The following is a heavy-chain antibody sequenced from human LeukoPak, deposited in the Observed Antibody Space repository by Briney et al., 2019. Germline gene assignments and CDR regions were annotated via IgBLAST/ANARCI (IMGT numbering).Heavy chain of an antibody. J-gene: IGHJ4*02. Sequence: GGSLRLSCAASGFTFITYSMKWVRQAPGKDLEWVSYISGSSSTIYYADSVKGRFTISRDNAKDSLYLQMDSLRAEDTAVYYCARYLVGARYFDYWGQRALVAVSS. V-gene: IGHV3-48*04. D-gene: IGHD1-26*01. CDR2: ISGSSSTI. CDR3: ARYLVGARYFDY. CDR1: GFTFITYS.